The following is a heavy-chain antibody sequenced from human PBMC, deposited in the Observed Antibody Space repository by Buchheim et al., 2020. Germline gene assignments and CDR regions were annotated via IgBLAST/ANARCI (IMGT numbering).Heavy chain of an antibody. D-gene: IGHD3-22*01. V-gene: IGHV3-23*01. CDR3: AKDQYDGSGSRYDY. J-gene: IGHJ4*02. Sequence: EVQLLESGGGLVQPGGSLRLSCAASGFTFSDNAMSWVRQTPGKGLEWVSATSGSGDGTWYADSVKGRLTISRDNTKNMLYLQMNNLKVDDTAVYYCAKDQYDGSGSRYDYWGQGTL. CDR1: GFTFSDNA. CDR2: TSGSGDGT.